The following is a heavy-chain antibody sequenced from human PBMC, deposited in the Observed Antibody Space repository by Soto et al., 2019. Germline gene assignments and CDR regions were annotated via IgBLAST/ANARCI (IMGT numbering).Heavy chain of an antibody. D-gene: IGHD4-4*01. CDR2: IIPLFRTP. Sequence: QVQLVQSGAEMKEPGSSVKVSCKTSGGTFSSSAISWLRQAPGQGLEWMGGIIPLFRTPDYAQKFQGRVTIAADDSTSPAYMELRSLRSEDTAVYYCARDNDRLQLGGNYYYILDVWGQGTTITVSS. CDR1: GGTFSSSA. J-gene: IGHJ6*02. V-gene: IGHV1-69*12. CDR3: ARDNDRLQLGGNYYYILDV.